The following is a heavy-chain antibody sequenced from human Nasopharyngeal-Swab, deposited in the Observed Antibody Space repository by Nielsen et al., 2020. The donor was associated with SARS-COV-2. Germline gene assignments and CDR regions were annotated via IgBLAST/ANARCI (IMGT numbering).Heavy chain of an antibody. Sequence: WIRQPPGKGPEWIAEINHSGSTNYNPSLKSRVTLSVDTSMNQVSLEVSSVTAADTAVYYCARGLSGIVPAPILGLGPYYYYYYMDVWGKGTTVPSP. V-gene: IGHV4-34*01. CDR2: INHSGST. J-gene: IGHJ6*03. D-gene: IGHD2-2*01. CDR3: ARGLSGIVPAPILGLGPYYYYYYMDV.